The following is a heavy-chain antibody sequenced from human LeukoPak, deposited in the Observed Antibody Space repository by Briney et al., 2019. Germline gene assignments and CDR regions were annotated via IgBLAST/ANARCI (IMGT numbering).Heavy chain of an antibody. D-gene: IGHD3-22*01. Sequence: PSQTLSLTCTVSGVSISTYSCSWIRHHPGKGLGWIGYISVVGSKAYNTSLKGRVTISRDTSKDQFSLMLSSVTAADAAVYHCARENAYYDSSGYYYGSGYFEYWGQGTLVTVSS. J-gene: IGHJ4*02. V-gene: IGHV4-59*01. CDR1: GVSISTYS. CDR2: ISVVGSK. CDR3: ARENAYYDSSGYYYGSGYFEY.